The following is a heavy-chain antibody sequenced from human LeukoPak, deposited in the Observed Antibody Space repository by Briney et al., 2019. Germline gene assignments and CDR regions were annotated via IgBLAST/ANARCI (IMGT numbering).Heavy chain of an antibody. J-gene: IGHJ4*02. Sequence: PGGSLRLSCAASGFTFSNYAIHWVRQAPGKGLEWVASIRFNGNFYADYVKGRFTISRDNSKSTVSLQMDTLRTEDTALYYCARENRDFDFWGQGTLVTVSS. CDR3: ARENRDFDF. D-gene: IGHD1-14*01. CDR1: GFTFSNYA. CDR2: IRFNGN. V-gene: IGHV3-30*02.